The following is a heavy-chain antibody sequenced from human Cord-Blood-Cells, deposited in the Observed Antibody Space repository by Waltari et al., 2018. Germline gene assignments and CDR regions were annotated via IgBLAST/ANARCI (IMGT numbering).Heavy chain of an antibody. J-gene: IGHJ4*02. CDR1: GGSFSGYS. Sequence: QVQLQQWGAGLLKPSETLSLTCAAYGGSFSGYSWSWIRQPPGKGLEWIGEINHSGSTNYNPSLKSRVTISVDTSKNQFSLKLSSVTAADTAVYYCARGRGIAAAADWGQGTLVTVSS. V-gene: IGHV4-34*01. D-gene: IGHD6-13*01. CDR3: ARGRGIAAAAD. CDR2: INHSGST.